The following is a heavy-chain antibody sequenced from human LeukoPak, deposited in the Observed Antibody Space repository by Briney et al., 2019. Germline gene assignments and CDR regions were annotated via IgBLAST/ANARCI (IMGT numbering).Heavy chain of an antibody. V-gene: IGHV3-11*01. CDR3: ARDRSAYCGGDCPFDP. J-gene: IGHJ5*02. Sequence: GGSLRLSCAASGFTFSDYYMSWIRQAPGKGLEWVSYISSSGNTIYYADSVKGRFTISRDNAKNSLYLRMNSLRAEDTAVYYCARDRSAYCGGDCPFDPWGQGTLVTVSS. CDR1: GFTFSDYY. D-gene: IGHD2-21*02. CDR2: ISSSGNTI.